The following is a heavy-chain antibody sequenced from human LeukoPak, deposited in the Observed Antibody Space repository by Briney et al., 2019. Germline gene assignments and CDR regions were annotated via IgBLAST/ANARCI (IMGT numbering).Heavy chain of an antibody. D-gene: IGHD5-18*01. CDR2: IYYSGST. CDR3: ARSSGDSYAHYFDY. CDR1: GGSISSYY. Sequence: PSETLSLTCTVSGGSISSYYWGWIRQPPGKGLEWIGYIYYSGSTNYNPSLKSRVTISVDTSKNQFSLKLSSVTAADTAVYYCARSSGDSYAHYFDYWGQGTLVTVSS. V-gene: IGHV4-59*01. J-gene: IGHJ4*02.